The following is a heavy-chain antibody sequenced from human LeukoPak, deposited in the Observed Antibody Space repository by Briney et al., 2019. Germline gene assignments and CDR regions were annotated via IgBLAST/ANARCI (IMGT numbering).Heavy chain of an antibody. CDR3: ARDASHWKRSTHCDW. J-gene: IGHJ4*02. CDR2: ITTGSSTI. V-gene: IGHV3-48*02. Sequence: GGSLRLFCVASGFFFSNYDMNGARRAPGKGLECGLYITTGSSTIQYAESVKGRFTVSRDNAKNSVYLQMNNLRDEDTAVYYCARDASHWKRSTHCDWWGQGTLVSVSS. CDR1: GFFFSNYD. D-gene: IGHD1-1*01.